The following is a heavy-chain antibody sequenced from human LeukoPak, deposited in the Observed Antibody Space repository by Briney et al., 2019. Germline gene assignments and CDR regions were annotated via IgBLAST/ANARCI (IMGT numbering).Heavy chain of an antibody. D-gene: IGHD5-12*01. CDR3: ASRATHMVATEY. J-gene: IGHJ4*02. CDR1: GFTFNASP. CDR2: TSDSGAYT. V-gene: IGHV3-23*01. Sequence: GGSLRLSCAASGFTFNASPMSWVRQAPGKGLEWVSSTSDSGAYTFYTDSVKGRFTISRDNSKNTLYLQMNSLRAEDTAVYYCASRATHMVATEYWGQGTLVTVSS.